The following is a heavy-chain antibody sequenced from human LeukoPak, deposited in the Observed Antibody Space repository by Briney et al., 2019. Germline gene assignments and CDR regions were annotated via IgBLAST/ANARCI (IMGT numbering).Heavy chain of an antibody. Sequence: GGSLRLSCAASGFTFSSYAMHWVRQAPGKGLEWVAVISYDGSNKYYADSVKGRFTISRDNSKNTLYLQMNSLRAEDTAVYYCARDLVVGAPYYYYYGMDVWGQGTTVTVSS. CDR1: GFTFSSYA. D-gene: IGHD1-26*01. J-gene: IGHJ6*02. CDR3: ARDLVVGAPYYYYYGMDV. CDR2: ISYDGSNK. V-gene: IGHV3-30-3*01.